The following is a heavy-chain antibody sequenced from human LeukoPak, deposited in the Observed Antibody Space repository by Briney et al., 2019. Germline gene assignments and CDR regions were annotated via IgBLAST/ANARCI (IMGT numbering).Heavy chain of an antibody. V-gene: IGHV4-39*07. CDR2: IYYSGST. Sequence: PSETLSLTCTVSGGSISSSSYYWGWIRQPPGKGLEWIGSIYYSGSTYYNPSLKSRVTISVDTSKNQFSLKLSSVTAADTAVYYCARVDSYGSRWFDPWGQGTLVTVSS. D-gene: IGHD5-18*01. J-gene: IGHJ5*02. CDR1: GGSISSSSYY. CDR3: ARVDSYGSRWFDP.